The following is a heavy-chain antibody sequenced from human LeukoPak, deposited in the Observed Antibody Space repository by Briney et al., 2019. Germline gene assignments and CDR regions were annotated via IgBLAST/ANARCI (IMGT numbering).Heavy chain of an antibody. CDR2: ISWNSGSI. J-gene: IGHJ6*02. CDR3: GKGYGSGLPYGMDV. CDR1: GFTFDDYA. D-gene: IGHD4-17*01. V-gene: IGHV3-9*01. Sequence: PGGSLRLSCAASGFTFDDYAMHWVRQPPGKGLEWVSGISWNSGSIAYADSVKGRFTISRDNAKNSLYLQMNSLRPEDTALYYCGKGYGSGLPYGMDVWGQGTTVTVSS.